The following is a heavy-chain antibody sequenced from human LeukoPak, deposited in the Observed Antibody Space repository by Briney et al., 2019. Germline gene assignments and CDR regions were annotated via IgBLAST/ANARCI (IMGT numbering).Heavy chain of an antibody. CDR2: ISASGSRT. Sequence: GGSLRLSCVASGFTFNNYAMNWVRQAPGKGLEWVSGISASGSRTHYAGSVKGRFTISRDNSKSTLYLQLNSLRAEDTAVYYCAKDPVFSYWGQGTLVTVPS. J-gene: IGHJ4*02. CDR1: GFTFNNYA. D-gene: IGHD3-3*01. CDR3: AKDPVFSY. V-gene: IGHV3-23*01.